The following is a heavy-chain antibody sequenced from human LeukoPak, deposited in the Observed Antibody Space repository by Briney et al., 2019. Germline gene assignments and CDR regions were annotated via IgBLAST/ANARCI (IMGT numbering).Heavy chain of an antibody. V-gene: IGHV3-66*01. J-gene: IGHJ3*02. Sequence: GGSLRLSCAASGFTVSSNYMSWVRQAPGKGLEWVSVIYSGGSTYYADSVKGRFTISRDNYTLYLQMNSLRAEDTAVYYCARDLGYNSPEDAFDIWGQGTMVTVSS. CDR1: GFTVSSNY. D-gene: IGHD5-24*01. CDR3: ARDLGYNSPEDAFDI. CDR2: IYSGGST.